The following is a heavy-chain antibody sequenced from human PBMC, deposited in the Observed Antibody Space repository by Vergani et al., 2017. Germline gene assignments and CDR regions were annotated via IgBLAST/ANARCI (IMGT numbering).Heavy chain of an antibody. Sequence: QVQLVQSGAEVKKPGSSVKVSCKASGGTFSSYAISWVRQAPGQGREWMGGIIPIFGTANYAQKFQGRVTITADESTSKAYMELSSLRSEDTAVYYCARALGSGYSYGRKYYFDYWGQGTLVTVSS. CDR1: GGTFSSYA. J-gene: IGHJ4*02. CDR2: IIPIFGTA. CDR3: ARALGSGYSYGRKYYFDY. V-gene: IGHV1-69*01. D-gene: IGHD5-18*01.